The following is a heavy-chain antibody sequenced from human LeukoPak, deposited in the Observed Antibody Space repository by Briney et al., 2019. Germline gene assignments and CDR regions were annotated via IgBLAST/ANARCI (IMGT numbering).Heavy chain of an antibody. J-gene: IGHJ3*02. Sequence: PGGSLRLSCAASGFTFSSYAMHWVRQAPGKGLEWVAVISYDGSNKYYADSVKGRFTISRDNSKNTLYLQMNSLRAEDTAVYYCAKLGGPYDFWSGYQIDDAFDIWGQGTMVTVSS. CDR1: GFTFSSYA. CDR3: AKLGGPYDFWSGYQIDDAFDI. V-gene: IGHV3-30-3*02. D-gene: IGHD3-3*01. CDR2: ISYDGSNK.